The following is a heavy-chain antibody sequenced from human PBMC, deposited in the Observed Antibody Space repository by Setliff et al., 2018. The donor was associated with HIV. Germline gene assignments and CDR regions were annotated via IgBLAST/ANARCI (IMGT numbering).Heavy chain of an antibody. CDR2: SRTKTYSYTT. CDR3: VRVISGGAFDI. D-gene: IGHD2-21*01. CDR1: GFTFSDHY. V-gene: IGHV3-72*01. Sequence: GGSLRLSFAAPGFTFSDHYMDWVRQAPGKGPEWVGRSRTKTYSYTTDYAASVKGRFTISRDDSQNSLYLQMNSLKTEGTAVYYCVRVISGGAFDIRGQGTKVTVSS. J-gene: IGHJ3*02.